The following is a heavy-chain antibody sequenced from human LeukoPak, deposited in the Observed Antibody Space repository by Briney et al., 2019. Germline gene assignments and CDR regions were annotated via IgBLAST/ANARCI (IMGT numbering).Heavy chain of an antibody. CDR2: IYSGGST. V-gene: IGHV3-53*01. CDR3: ARANIQIWNWFDP. Sequence: GGSLRLSCATSGFTVSSNYMSWVRQAPGKGLEWVSVIYSGGSTYYADSVKGRFTISRDNSKNTLYLQMNSLRAEDTAVYYCARANIQIWNWFDPWGQGTLVTVSS. CDR1: GFTVSSNY. J-gene: IGHJ5*02. D-gene: IGHD5-18*01.